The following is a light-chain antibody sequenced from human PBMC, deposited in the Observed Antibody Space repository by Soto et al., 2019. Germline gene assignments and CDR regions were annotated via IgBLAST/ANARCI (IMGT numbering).Light chain of an antibody. CDR2: EVS. Sequence: QSALTQPASVSGSPGQSITISCTGTSSDVGAYTSVSWYQQHPGKVPKLMIYEVSNRPSGVSNRFSGSKSGNTASLTISGLQAEDEAHYYCSSYTSDNRSYVFGTGTKLTVL. J-gene: IGLJ1*01. CDR1: SSDVGAYTS. V-gene: IGLV2-14*01. CDR3: SSYTSDNRSYV.